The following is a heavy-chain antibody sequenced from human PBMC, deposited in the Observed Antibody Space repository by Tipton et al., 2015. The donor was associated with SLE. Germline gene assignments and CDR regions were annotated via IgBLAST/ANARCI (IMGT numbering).Heavy chain of an antibody. J-gene: IGHJ2*01. CDR3: ARRRGAAAGFWCFDL. V-gene: IGHV4-4*02. CDR2: IYHSGST. D-gene: IGHD6-13*01. Sequence: TLSLTCAVSGGSISSSNWWSWVRQPPGKGLEWIGEIYHSGSTNYNPSLKSRVTISVDKSKNHFSLKLSSVTAADTAVFYCARRRGAAAGFWCFDLWGRGTLVTVSS. CDR1: GGSISSSNW.